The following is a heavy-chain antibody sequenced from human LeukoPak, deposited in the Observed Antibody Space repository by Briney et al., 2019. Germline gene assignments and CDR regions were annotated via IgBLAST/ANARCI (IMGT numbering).Heavy chain of an antibody. J-gene: IGHJ4*02. Sequence: GGSLRLSCAASGFTFSSHAMSWVRQAPGKGLEWVSAIGGLGSSTYYGDSVKGRFTISRDNSKNTVYLQMDSLRVEDTAVYYCARDPGVVAFHYFDFWGQGTLITVSS. D-gene: IGHD3-3*01. CDR2: IGGLGSST. CDR1: GFTFSSHA. CDR3: ARDPGVVAFHYFDF. V-gene: IGHV3-23*01.